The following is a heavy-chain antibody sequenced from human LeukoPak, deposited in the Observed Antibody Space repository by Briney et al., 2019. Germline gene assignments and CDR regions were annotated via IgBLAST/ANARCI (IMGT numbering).Heavy chain of an antibody. V-gene: IGHV3-20*04. Sequence: GGSLRLSCAASGFTFDDYGMSWVRQAPGKGLEWVSGINWNGGSTGYADSVKGRFTISSDNAKNSLYLQMNSLRAEDTALYYCARDSARHYDFWSGPFDYWGQGTLVTVSS. CDR1: GFTFDDYG. CDR2: INWNGGST. CDR3: ARDSARHYDFWSGPFDY. J-gene: IGHJ4*02. D-gene: IGHD3-3*01.